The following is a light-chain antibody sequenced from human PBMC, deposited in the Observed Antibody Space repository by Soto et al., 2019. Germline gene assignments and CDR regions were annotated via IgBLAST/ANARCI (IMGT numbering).Light chain of an antibody. Sequence: EIVLKQSPGTLSLSPGERATLSCRASQSVSSSYLAWYQQKPGQAPRLLIYGASSRATGIPDRFSGSGSGTDLARNISRLEHQDFAVYFCQHYGSPPPTFGQGTKVDMK. CDR3: QHYGSPPPT. CDR2: GAS. J-gene: IGKJ1*01. V-gene: IGKV3-20*01. CDR1: QSVSSSY.